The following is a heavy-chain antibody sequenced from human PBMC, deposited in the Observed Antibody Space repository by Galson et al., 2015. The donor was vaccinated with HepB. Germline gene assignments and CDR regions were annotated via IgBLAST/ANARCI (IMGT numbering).Heavy chain of an antibody. CDR2: IIPILGIA. V-gene: IGHV1-69*04. CDR3: ARVWCSGGSCYSAPGWFDP. Sequence: SVKVSCKASGGTFSSYAISWVRQAPGQGLEWMGRIIPILGIANYAQKFQGRVTITADKSTSTAYMELSSLRSEDTAVYYCARVWCSGGSCYSAPGWFDPWGRGTLVTVSS. CDR1: GGTFSSYA. J-gene: IGHJ5*02. D-gene: IGHD2-15*01.